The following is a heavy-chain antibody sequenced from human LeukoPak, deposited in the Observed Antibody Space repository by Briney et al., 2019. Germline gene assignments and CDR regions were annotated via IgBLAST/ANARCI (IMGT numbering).Heavy chain of an antibody. CDR3: ARKYCSGGSCYWAFDY. CDR1: GYSFTSYW. CDR2: IYPGDSDT. V-gene: IGHV5-51*01. J-gene: IGHJ4*02. Sequence: GESLKISCKGSGYSFTSYWIGWVRQMPGKGLEWMGIIYPGDSDTRYSPSFQGQVTISADKSISTAYLQWSSLKASDTAMYYCARKYCSGGSCYWAFDYWGQGDLVTVSS. D-gene: IGHD2-15*01.